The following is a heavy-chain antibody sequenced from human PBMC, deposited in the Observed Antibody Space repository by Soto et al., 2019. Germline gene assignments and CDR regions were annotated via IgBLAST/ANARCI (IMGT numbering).Heavy chain of an antibody. Sequence: GESLKISCKGSEYSFSTYWIAWVRQMPGKGLEWMGIIYPGDSDTRYSPSFQGQVTISADKSISTAHLQWSSLKASDTAMYYCARQITHYDSWSNKSYYYGLAVWGQGTTVTVSS. J-gene: IGHJ6*02. D-gene: IGHD3-3*01. CDR3: ARQITHYDSWSNKSYYYGLAV. V-gene: IGHV5-51*01. CDR1: EYSFSTYW. CDR2: IYPGDSDT.